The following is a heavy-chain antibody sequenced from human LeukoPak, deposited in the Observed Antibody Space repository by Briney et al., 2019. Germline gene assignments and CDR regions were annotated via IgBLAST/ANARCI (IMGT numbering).Heavy chain of an antibody. CDR3: ARHVYYASIAAYLDAFDI. J-gene: IGHJ3*02. D-gene: IGHD6-6*01. V-gene: IGHV4-59*08. CDR1: GGSISSYY. CDR2: IYYSGST. Sequence: SETLSLTCTVSGGSISSYYWSWIRQPPGKGPEWIGYIYYSGSTNYNPSLKSRVTISVDTSKNQFSLKLSSVTAADTAVYYCARHVYYASIAAYLDAFDIWGQGTMVTVSS.